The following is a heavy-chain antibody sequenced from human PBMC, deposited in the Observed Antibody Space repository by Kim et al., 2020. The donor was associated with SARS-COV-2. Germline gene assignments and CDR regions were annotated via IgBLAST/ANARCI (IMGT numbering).Heavy chain of an antibody. CDR1: GFTFSSYG. CDR3: AKDHFTTYYYYYGMDV. J-gene: IGHJ6*02. Sequence: GGSLRLSCAASGFTFSSYGMHRVRQAPGKGLEWVAVISYDGSNKYYADSVKGRFTISRDNSKNTLYLQMNSLRAEDTAVYYCAKDHFTTYYYYYGMDVWGQGTTVTVSS. D-gene: IGHD3-22*01. CDR2: ISYDGSNK. V-gene: IGHV3-30*18.